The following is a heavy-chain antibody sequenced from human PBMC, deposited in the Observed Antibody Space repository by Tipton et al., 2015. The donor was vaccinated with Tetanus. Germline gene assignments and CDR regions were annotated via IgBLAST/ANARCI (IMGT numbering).Heavy chain of an antibody. D-gene: IGHD5-24*01. CDR2: IYYRGST. V-gene: IGHV4-61*08. Sequence: TLSLTCTVSGGSVSSGGYYWSWIRQHPVKGLEWIGYIYYRGSTNYYPSLKSRVTMSVDTSKNQFSLNLSSVTAADTAVYYCARGDGSTLHYWGQGTLVTVSS. CDR1: GGSVSSGGYY. J-gene: IGHJ4*02. CDR3: ARGDGSTLHY.